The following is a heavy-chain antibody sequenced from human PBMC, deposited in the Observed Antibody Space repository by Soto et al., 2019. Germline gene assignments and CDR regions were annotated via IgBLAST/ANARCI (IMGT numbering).Heavy chain of an antibody. CDR2: ISYDGSNK. CDR3: ARDRLRYNWNDFPYYYYGMDV. D-gene: IGHD1-1*01. V-gene: IGHV3-30-3*01. CDR1: GFTFSSYA. J-gene: IGHJ6*02. Sequence: QVQLVESGGGVVQPGRSLRLSCAASGFTFSSYAMHWVRQAPGKGLEWVAVISYDGSNKYYADSVKGRFTISRDNCKNTLYLQTNSLRTEDTAVYYCARDRLRYNWNDFPYYYYGMDVWGQGTTVTVSS.